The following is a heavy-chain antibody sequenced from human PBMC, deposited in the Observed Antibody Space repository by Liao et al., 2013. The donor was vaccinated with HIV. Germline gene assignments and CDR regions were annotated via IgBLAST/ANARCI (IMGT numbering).Heavy chain of an antibody. Sequence: QVQLQQWGAGLLKPSETLSLTCAVYGGSFSGYYWSWIRQPPGKGLEWIGEINHSGSTNYNPSLKSRVTISVDTSKNQFSLKLSSVTAADTAVYYCASPSSYHYYYYMDVWGKGTTVTVSS. V-gene: IGHV4-34*01. D-gene: IGHD6-6*01. CDR1: GGSFSGYY. CDR2: INHSGST. CDR3: ASPSSYHYYYYMDV. J-gene: IGHJ6*03.